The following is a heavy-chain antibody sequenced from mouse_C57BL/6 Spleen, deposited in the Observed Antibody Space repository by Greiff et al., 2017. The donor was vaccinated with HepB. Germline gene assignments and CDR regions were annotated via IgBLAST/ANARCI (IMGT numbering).Heavy chain of an antibody. CDR1: GYTFTSYG. V-gene: IGHV1-81*01. CDR2: IYPRSGNT. J-gene: IGHJ1*03. CDR3: ANNYYGSSPHWYFDV. D-gene: IGHD1-1*01. Sequence: VQLKESGAELARPGASVKLSCKASGYTFTSYGISWVKQRTGQGLEWIGEIYPRSGNTYYNEKFKGKATLTADKSSSTAYMELRSLTSEDSAVYFCANNYYGSSPHWYFDVWGTGTTVTVSS.